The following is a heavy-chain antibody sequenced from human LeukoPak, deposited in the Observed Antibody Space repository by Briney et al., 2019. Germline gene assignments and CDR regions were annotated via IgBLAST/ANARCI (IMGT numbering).Heavy chain of an antibody. CDR3: ARDGGGYSSSWYLSYYYYMDV. V-gene: IGHV3-21*01. J-gene: IGHJ6*03. CDR1: GFTLSSYS. Sequence: GGSLRLSCAASGFTLSSYSMNWVRQAPGKGLEWVSSISSSSSYIYYADSVKGRFTISRDNAKNSLYLQMNSLRAEDTAVYYCARDGGGYSSSWYLSYYYYMDVWGKGTTVTVSS. CDR2: ISSSSSYI. D-gene: IGHD6-13*01.